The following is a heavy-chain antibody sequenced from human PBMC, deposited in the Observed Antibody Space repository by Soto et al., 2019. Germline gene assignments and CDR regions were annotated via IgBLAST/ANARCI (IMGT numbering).Heavy chain of an antibody. CDR1: GGSISSGGYY. V-gene: IGHV4-31*03. J-gene: IGHJ6*02. Sequence: QVQLQESGPGLVKPSQTLSLTCTVSGGSISSGGYYWSWIRQHPGKGLEWIGYIYYSGSTYYNPSLKSRVTIAVDTSKNQCSLKLSSVTAADTAVYYCARTGIAAAGIEPPYGMDVWGQGTTVTVSS. D-gene: IGHD6-13*01. CDR3: ARTGIAAAGIEPPYGMDV. CDR2: IYYSGST.